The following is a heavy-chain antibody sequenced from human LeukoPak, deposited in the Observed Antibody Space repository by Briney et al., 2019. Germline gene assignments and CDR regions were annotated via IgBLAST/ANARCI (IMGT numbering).Heavy chain of an antibody. Sequence: KPSETLSLTCAVYGGSFSGYYWSWIRQPPGKGLEWIGYIYYSGSTNYNPSLKSRVTISVDTSKNQFSLKLSSVTAADTAVYYCARGRYSSGWYVDYWGQGTLVTVSS. CDR2: IYYSGST. V-gene: IGHV4-59*08. CDR1: GGSFSGYY. D-gene: IGHD6-19*01. CDR3: ARGRYSSGWYVDY. J-gene: IGHJ4*02.